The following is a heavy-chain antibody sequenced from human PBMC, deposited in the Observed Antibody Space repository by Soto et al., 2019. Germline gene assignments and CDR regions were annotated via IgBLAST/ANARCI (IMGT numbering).Heavy chain of an antibody. V-gene: IGHV1-69*13. D-gene: IGHD6-6*01. CDR2: IIPIFGTA. CDR1: GGTFSSYA. CDR3: AREPRRQSIAARPYYFDY. Sequence: ASVKVSCKASGGTFSSYAISWVRQAPGQGLEWMGGIIPIFGTANYAQKFQGRVTITADESTSTAYMELSSLRSEDTAVYYCAREPRRQSIAARPYYFDYWGQGTLVTVSS. J-gene: IGHJ4*02.